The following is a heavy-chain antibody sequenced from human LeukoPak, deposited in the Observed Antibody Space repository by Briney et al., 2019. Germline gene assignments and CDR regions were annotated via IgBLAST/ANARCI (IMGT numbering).Heavy chain of an antibody. Sequence: GGSLSLSCAASGFTFSSYSMNWVRQAPGKGLEWVSYISSSSSTIYYADSVKGRFTISRDNAKNSLYLQMNSLRAEDTAVYYCARDPHPVTTLPPFFDYGGQGTLVTVSA. CDR2: ISSSSSTI. V-gene: IGHV3-48*01. CDR1: GFTFSSYS. J-gene: IGHJ4*02. D-gene: IGHD4-17*01. CDR3: ARDPHPVTTLPPFFDY.